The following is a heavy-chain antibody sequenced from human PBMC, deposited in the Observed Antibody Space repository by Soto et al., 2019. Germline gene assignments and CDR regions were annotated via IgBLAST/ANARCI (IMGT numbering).Heavy chain of an antibody. J-gene: IGHJ4*02. V-gene: IGHV3-48*01. CDR2: ISSSSSTI. D-gene: IGHD3-10*01. Sequence: GWSLRLSCAASGFTFSSYSMNWVRQAPGKGLEWVSYISSSSSTIYYADSVKGRFTISRDNAKNSLYLQMNSLRAEDTAVYYCARDFPAIYGSGSYTDYWGQGTLVTVSS. CDR1: GFTFSSYS. CDR3: ARDFPAIYGSGSYTDY.